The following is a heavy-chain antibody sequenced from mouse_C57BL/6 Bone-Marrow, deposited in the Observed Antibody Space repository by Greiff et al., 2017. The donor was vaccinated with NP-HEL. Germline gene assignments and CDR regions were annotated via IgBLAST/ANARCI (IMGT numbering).Heavy chain of an antibody. V-gene: IGHV14-4*01. D-gene: IGHD4-1*01. CDR2: IDPENGDT. CDR3: SVGVRRWFAD. CDR1: GFNIKDDY. J-gene: IGHJ3*01. Sequence: VQLQQSGAELVRPGASVKLSCTASGFNIKDDYMHWVKQRPEQGLEWIGWIDPENGDTEYASKFQGKATITADTSSNTAYLQLSSLTSEDTAVSYCSVGVRRWFADWGQGTLVTVSA.